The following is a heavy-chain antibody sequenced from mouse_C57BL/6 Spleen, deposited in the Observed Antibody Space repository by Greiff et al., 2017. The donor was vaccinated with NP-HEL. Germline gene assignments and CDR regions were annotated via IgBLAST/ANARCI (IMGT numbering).Heavy chain of an antibody. CDR3: ARSFDYYGHYFDY. D-gene: IGHD1-1*01. CDR1: GYTFTSYW. Sequence: VQLQQPGAELVRPGSSVKLSCKASGYTFTSYWMDWVKQRPGQGLEWIGNIYPSDSETHYNQKFKDKATLTVDKSSSTAYMQLSSLTSEDSAVYDCARSFDYYGHYFDYWGQGTTLTVSS. CDR2: IYPSDSET. J-gene: IGHJ2*01. V-gene: IGHV1-61*01.